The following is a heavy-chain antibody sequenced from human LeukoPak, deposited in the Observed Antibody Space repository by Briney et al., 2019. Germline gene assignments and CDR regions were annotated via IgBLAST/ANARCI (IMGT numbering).Heavy chain of an antibody. CDR2: INPSGGST. V-gene: IGHV1-46*01. CDR1: GYTFTSYY. J-gene: IGHJ5*02. CDR3: ARDHTPTYSSSWYNWFDP. D-gene: IGHD6-13*01. Sequence: ASVKVSCKASGYTFTSYYMHWVRQAPGQGLEWMGIINPSGGSTSYAQKLQGRVTMTRDTSTSTVYMELSSLRSEDTAVYYCARDHTPTYSSSWYNWFDPWGQGTLVTVSS.